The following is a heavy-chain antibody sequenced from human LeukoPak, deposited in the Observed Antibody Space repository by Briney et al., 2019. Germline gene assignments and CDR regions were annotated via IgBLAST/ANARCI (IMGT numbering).Heavy chain of an antibody. CDR1: GLTLDIYA. Sequence: GGSLTLSCAASGLTLDIYAMSWVRQAPGKGLEWVSAVSSNGDSTYYADSVKGRFAISRDNTNNTLFLQMNSLRAEDTAVYYCAKNPLYDSSGYFFPTFDSWGQGTLVAVSS. V-gene: IGHV3-23*01. J-gene: IGHJ5*01. CDR2: VSSNGDST. CDR3: AKNPLYDSSGYFFPTFDS. D-gene: IGHD3-22*01.